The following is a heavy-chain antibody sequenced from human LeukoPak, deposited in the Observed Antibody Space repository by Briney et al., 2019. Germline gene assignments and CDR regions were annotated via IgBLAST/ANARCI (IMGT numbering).Heavy chain of an antibody. CDR2: IYYSGST. CDR1: GGSISSYY. CDR3: ASGYSGYDSHFDY. J-gene: IGHJ4*02. D-gene: IGHD5-12*01. Sequence: SETLSLTCTVSGGSISSYYWSWIRQPPGKGLEWIGYIYYSGSTNYNPSLKSRVTISVDTSKNQFSLKLSSVTAADTAVYYCASGYSGYDSHFDYWGQGTLVTVSS. V-gene: IGHV4-59*01.